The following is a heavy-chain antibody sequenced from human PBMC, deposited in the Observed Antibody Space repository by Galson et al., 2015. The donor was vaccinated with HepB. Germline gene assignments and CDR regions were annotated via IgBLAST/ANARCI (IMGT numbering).Heavy chain of an antibody. V-gene: IGHV3-30-3*01. D-gene: IGHD4-23*01. CDR2: ISYDGSNK. CDR3: ATIPRTTGNPGDY. Sequence: SLRLSCAASGFTFSSYAMHWVRQAPGKGLEWVAVISYDGSNKYYADSVKGRFTISRDNSKNTLYLQMNSLRAEDTAVYYCATIPRTTGNPGDYWGQGTLVTVSS. J-gene: IGHJ4*02. CDR1: GFTFSSYA.